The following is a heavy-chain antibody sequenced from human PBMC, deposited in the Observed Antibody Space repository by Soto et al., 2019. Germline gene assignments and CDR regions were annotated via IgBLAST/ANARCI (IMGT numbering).Heavy chain of an antibody. J-gene: IGHJ4*02. CDR3: ARDGLLFSGPYRPSRFDY. CDR1: VFKLRDYW. Sequence: GSLRISCAASVFKLRDYWMSWVRQAPGKGLEWVGNIKHDTSEAHYADSVKGRFTITRDNIKNFLFLQMNGLRSDDTASYYCARDGLLFSGPYRPSRFDYWGLGTLVTVS. D-gene: IGHD3-16*02. CDR2: IKHDTSEA. V-gene: IGHV3-7*03.